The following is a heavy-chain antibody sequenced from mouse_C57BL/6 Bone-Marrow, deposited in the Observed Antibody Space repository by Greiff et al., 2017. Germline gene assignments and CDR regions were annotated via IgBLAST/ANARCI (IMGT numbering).Heavy chain of an antibody. CDR2: ISSGGSYT. Sequence: EVQRVESGGDLVKPGGSLKLSCAASGFTFSSYGMSWVRQTPDKRLEWVATISSGGSYTYYPDSVKGRFTISRDNAKNTLYLQMSSLKSEDTAMYYCARHETAPYYFDYWGQGTTLTVSS. CDR1: GFTFSSYG. D-gene: IGHD3-2*01. V-gene: IGHV5-6*01. CDR3: ARHETAPYYFDY. J-gene: IGHJ2*01.